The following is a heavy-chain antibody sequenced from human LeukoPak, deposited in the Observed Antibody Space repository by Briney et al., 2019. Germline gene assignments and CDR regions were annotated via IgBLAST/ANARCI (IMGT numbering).Heavy chain of an antibody. CDR2: INFSGDA. Sequence: PSETLSLTCTVSGGSISSDYWNWIRQPPGKGLEWIGHINFSGDANYNPSLKSRGTISLDAAKNQFSLRLISVTAADTAVYYCARRVQMSSASATSNTWLDPWGQGTLVSVSP. D-gene: IGHD3-10*01. CDR1: GGSISSDY. CDR3: ARRVQMSSASATSNTWLDP. V-gene: IGHV4-59*01. J-gene: IGHJ5*02.